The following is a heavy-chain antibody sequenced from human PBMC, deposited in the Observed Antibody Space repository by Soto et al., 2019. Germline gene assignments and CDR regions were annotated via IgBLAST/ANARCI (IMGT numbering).Heavy chain of an antibody. Sequence: SETLSLTCTVSGDSISSYSWIWIRQPPGKGLEWIGNIHYNGNTKYSPSLKSRVTMSVDTSKNHFSLKLISVTTGDTAVYFCAREGNLGRWIQPLDSWGQGTLVTVSS. J-gene: IGHJ4*02. CDR3: AREGNLGRWIQPLDS. CDR1: GDSISSYS. D-gene: IGHD2-2*03. CDR2: IHYNGNT. V-gene: IGHV4-59*01.